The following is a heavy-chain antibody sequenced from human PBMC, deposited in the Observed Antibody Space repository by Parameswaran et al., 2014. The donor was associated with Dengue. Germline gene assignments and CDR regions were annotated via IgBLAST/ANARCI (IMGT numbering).Heavy chain of an antibody. V-gene: IGHV3-64*01. Sequence: WIRQPPGKGLEYVSAISSNGGSTYYANSVKGRFTISRDNSKNTLYLQMGSLRAEDMAVYYCARANLYCSSTSCYNEFYYYYGMDVWGQGTTVTVSS. J-gene: IGHJ6*02. CDR3: ARANLYCSSTSCYNEFYYYYGMDV. CDR2: ISSNGGST. D-gene: IGHD2-2*02.